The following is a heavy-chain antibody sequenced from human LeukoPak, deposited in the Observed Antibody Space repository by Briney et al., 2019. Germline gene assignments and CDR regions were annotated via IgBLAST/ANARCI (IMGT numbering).Heavy chain of an antibody. CDR2: INPSGGST. CDR3: ARTTSNYYGSGSTWFDP. J-gene: IGHJ5*02. Sequence: ASVKVSCKASGYTFTSYYMHWVRQAPGQGLEWMGIINPSGGSTSYAQKFQGRVTMTRDTSTSTVYMELSSLRSEDTAVYYCARTTSNYYGSGSTWFDPWGQGTLVTVSS. CDR1: GYTFTSYY. V-gene: IGHV1-46*01. D-gene: IGHD3-10*01.